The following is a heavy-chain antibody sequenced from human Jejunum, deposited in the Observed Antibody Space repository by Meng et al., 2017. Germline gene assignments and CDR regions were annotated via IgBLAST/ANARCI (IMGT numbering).Heavy chain of an antibody. CDR2: IFHSGRT. Sequence: SETLSLTCAVSGGSVSSDNWWSWVRQPPGEGLEWIGEIFHSGRTNYNPSLKSRVTISVDKSKNQFSLRLSSVSAADTAVYFCASNGFYSMVDWGQGTLVTVSS. J-gene: IGHJ4*02. CDR1: GGSVSSDNW. D-gene: IGHD3-22*01. V-gene: IGHV4-4*02. CDR3: ASNGFYSMVD.